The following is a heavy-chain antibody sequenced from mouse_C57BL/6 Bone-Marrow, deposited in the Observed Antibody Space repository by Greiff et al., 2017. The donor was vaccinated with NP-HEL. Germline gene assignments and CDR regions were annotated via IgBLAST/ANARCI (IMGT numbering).Heavy chain of an antibody. V-gene: IGHV14-3*01. CDR3: ARWGTTVVEGAWFAY. CDR2: IDPANGNT. CDR1: GFNIKNTY. Sequence: VQLQQSVAELVRPGASVKLSCTASGFNIKNTYMHWVKQRPEQGLEWIGRIDPANGNTKYAPTFQGKATITADTSSNTAYLQLSSLTSEDTAIYYCARWGTTVVEGAWFAYWGQGTLVTVSA. D-gene: IGHD1-1*01. J-gene: IGHJ3*01.